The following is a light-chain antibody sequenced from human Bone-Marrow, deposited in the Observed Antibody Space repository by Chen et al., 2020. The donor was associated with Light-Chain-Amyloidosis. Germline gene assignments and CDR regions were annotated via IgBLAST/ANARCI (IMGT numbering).Light chain of an antibody. CDR3: QQYNTYPWT. J-gene: IGKJ1*01. V-gene: IGKV1-5*03. CDR2: KAS. CDR1: QRIGTW. Sequence: DIQMTQSPSTLSASVRDRVTLTCRASQRIGTWLAWYQQIPGKAPKLLSYKASSLESGVPSRFSGSGSGTEFTLTISSLQPDDFATYYCQQYNTYPWTFGQGTKVEIK.